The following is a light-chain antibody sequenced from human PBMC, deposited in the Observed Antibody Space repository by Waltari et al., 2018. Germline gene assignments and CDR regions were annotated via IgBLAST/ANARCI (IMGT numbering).Light chain of an antibody. Sequence: QMTQSPSSLSASVGDRVTITCRASQTIDYLSWYQHKPGEAPKLLIYETSTLQSGVPTRFSGSKFGTNFILTISSLQPEDFATYFCQPNYDTPRTFGQGTKVDIK. CDR2: ETS. CDR3: QPNYDTPRT. CDR1: QTIDY. J-gene: IGKJ2*02. V-gene: IGKV1-39*01.